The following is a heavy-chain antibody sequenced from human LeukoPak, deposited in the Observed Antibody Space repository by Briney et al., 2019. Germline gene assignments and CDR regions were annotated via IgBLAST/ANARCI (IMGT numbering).Heavy chain of an antibody. CDR2: MNPNSGNT. CDR1: GYTFTSYD. D-gene: IGHD3-10*01. V-gene: IGHV1-8*03. J-gene: IGHJ4*02. Sequence: ASVKVSCKASGYTFTSYDINWVRQATGQGLEWMGWMNPNSGNTGYAQKFQGRVTITRNTSISTAYMELSRLRSEDTAVYYCARGQYYYGSGSGDYFDYWGQGTLVTVSS. CDR3: ARGQYYYGSGSGDYFDY.